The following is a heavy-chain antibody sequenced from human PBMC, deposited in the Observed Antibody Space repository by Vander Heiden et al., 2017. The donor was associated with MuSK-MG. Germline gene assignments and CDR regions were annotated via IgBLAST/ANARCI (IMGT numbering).Heavy chain of an antibody. V-gene: IGHV4-61*02. D-gene: IGHD3-22*01. Sequence: QVQLQESGPGLVKPSQTLSLTCTVSGGSISRGRYNWSWIRQPAGKGLEWIGRIYTSGSTNYNPSLKGRVTMSVDTSKIQFSLKLSSVTAADTAVYYCAIGVGSSGYYGADYWGQGTLVTVSS. CDR1: GGSISRGRYN. CDR3: AIGVGSSGYYGADY. J-gene: IGHJ4*02. CDR2: IYTSGST.